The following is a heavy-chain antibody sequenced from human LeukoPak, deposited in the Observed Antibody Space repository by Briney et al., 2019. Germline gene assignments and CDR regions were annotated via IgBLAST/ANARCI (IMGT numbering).Heavy chain of an antibody. J-gene: IGHJ5*02. Sequence: SETLSLTCAVYGGSFSGYYWSWIRQPPGKGLEWIGEINHSGSTNYNPSLKSRVTISVDTSKNQFSLKQSSVTAADTAVYYCASATGTERWFDPWGQGTLVTVSS. D-gene: IGHD1-1*01. CDR3: ASATGTERWFDP. CDR2: INHSGST. CDR1: GGSFSGYY. V-gene: IGHV4-34*01.